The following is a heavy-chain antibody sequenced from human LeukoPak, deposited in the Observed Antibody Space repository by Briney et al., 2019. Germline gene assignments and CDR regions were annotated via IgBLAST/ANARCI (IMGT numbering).Heavy chain of an antibody. Sequence: ASVKVSCKASGYTFTSYDINWVRQAPGQGLEWVGWINPTSGDTNYAQKFQGRVTMTRDTSISTAYMDLSRLRFDDTAVYYCARDVLFHRTGNSAYADAFDIWGQGTMVTVSS. CDR2: INPTSGDT. D-gene: IGHD5-12*01. J-gene: IGHJ3*02. V-gene: IGHV1-2*02. CDR1: GYTFTSYD. CDR3: ARDVLFHRTGNSAYADAFDI.